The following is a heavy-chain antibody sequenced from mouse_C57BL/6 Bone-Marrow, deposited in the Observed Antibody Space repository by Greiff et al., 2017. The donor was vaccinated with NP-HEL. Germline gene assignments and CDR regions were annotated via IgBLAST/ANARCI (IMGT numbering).Heavy chain of an antibody. CDR1: GFTFSDYY. J-gene: IGHJ4*01. Sequence: EVMLVESGGGLVQPGGSLKLSCAASGFTFSDYYMYWVRQTPEKRLEWVAYISNGGGSTYYPDTVKGRFTISRDNAKNTLYLQMSRLKSEDTAMYYSARRDSNYVAYYYAMDYWGQGTSVTVSS. D-gene: IGHD2-5*01. V-gene: IGHV5-12*01. CDR3: ARRDSNYVAYYYAMDY. CDR2: ISNGGGST.